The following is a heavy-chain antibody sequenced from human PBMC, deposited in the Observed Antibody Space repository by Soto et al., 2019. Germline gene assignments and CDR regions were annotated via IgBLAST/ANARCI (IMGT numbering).Heavy chain of an antibody. Sequence: GGPMRLSCAVNGGNFRSYSMNLVRQAPGKGLEWVSSISSSSSYIYYAASVKGRFTISRDNAKNSLYLQMNSLRAEDTAVYYCARDRIAAAVIYYSYGMEIWGQGNLVTVSS. V-gene: IGHV3-21*01. CDR3: ARDRIAAAVIYYSYGMEI. J-gene: IGHJ6*02. CDR2: ISSSSSYI. CDR1: GGNFRSYS. D-gene: IGHD6-13*01.